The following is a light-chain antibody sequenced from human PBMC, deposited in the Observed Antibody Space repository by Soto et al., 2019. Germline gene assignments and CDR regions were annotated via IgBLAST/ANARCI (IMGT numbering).Light chain of an antibody. J-gene: IGLJ2*01. CDR2: EVS. Sequence: QSALTQPASVSGSPGQSITISCTGTSSDIGGYNFVAWYQQHPGKAPKLMIYEVSNRPSGVSNRFSGSKSGNPASLTISGLQDEDERDYYCRSSTSSINVGFGGGSKHTV. CDR1: SSDIGGYNF. V-gene: IGLV2-14*01. CDR3: RSSTSSINVG.